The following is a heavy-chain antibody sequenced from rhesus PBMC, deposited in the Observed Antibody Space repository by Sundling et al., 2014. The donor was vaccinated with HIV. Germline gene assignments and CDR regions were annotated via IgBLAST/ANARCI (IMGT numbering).Heavy chain of an antibody. J-gene: IGHJ4*01. Sequence: QVQMQESGPGLVKPSETLSLTCGVSGASISGGFAWSWIRQPPGKGLEWIGHIFGSIGSTYYNPSLKSRATISTDTSKNQFSLRLTSVTAADTAVYYCARAPGWLPFDSWGQGVLVTVSS. D-gene: IGHD6-37*01. V-gene: IGHV4-127*01. CDR2: IFGSIGST. CDR3: ARAPGWLPFDS. CDR1: GASISGGFA.